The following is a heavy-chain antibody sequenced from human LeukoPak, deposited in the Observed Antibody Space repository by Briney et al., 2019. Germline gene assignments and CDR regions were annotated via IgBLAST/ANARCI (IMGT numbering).Heavy chain of an antibody. CDR1: GFPFSSYW. J-gene: IGHJ4*02. CDR3: AREVSEGFDF. V-gene: IGHV3-21*01. D-gene: IGHD3-22*01. Sequence: GGSLRLSCVASGFPFSSYWMTWIRQAPGKGLEWVSSFGTRSTSIYHAGSVKGRFAISRDNAKNSLYLQMNSLRAEDTALYYCAREVSEGFDFWGQGTLVTVSS. CDR2: FGTRSTSI.